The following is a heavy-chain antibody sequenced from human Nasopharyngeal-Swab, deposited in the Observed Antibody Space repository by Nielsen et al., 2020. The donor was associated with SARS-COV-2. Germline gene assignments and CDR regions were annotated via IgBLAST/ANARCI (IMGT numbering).Heavy chain of an antibody. CDR3: ARAGYCSGGSCYSNDAFDI. CDR1: GGSISSYY. J-gene: IGHJ3*02. CDR2: IYYSGST. Sequence: GSLRLSRTVSGGSISSYYWSWIRQPPGKGLEWIGYIYYSGSTNYNPSLKSRVTISVDTSKNQFSLKLSSVTAADTAVYYCARAGYCSGGSCYSNDAFDIWGQGTMVTVSS. D-gene: IGHD2-15*01. V-gene: IGHV4-59*08.